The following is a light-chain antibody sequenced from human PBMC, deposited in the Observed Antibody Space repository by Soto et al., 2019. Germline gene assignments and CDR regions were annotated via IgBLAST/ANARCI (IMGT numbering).Light chain of an antibody. CDR1: QTIGSS. J-gene: IGKJ1*01. V-gene: IGKV1-5*01. Sequence: DIQMTQSPSTLSASVGDRVTITFRSSQTIGSSLAWYQHKPGKAPNLLISDASSLERGVPSRFSGSGSGTEFTLTIRSLQPDDFATYYCQQYNGYSRTFGQGTKVEIK. CDR2: DAS. CDR3: QQYNGYSRT.